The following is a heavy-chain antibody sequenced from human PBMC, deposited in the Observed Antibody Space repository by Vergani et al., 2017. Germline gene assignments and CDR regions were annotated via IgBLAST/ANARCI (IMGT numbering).Heavy chain of an antibody. Sequence: QLQLQESGSGLVKPSQTLSLTCAVSGDSITNGGFSWNWIRQPPGKGPEWIGYIFPSGNSDYNPSLKSRVTISVDTSTNLISLKLNSVTAADTALYYCARHGGSGNFYHLFDSWGQGTLVTVSS. J-gene: IGHJ4*02. CDR2: IFPSGNS. D-gene: IGHD3-10*01. CDR3: ARHGGSGNFYHLFDS. V-gene: IGHV4-30-2*01. CDR1: GDSITNGGFS.